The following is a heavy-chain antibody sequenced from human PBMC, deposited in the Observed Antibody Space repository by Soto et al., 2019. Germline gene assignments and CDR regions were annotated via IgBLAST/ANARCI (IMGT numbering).Heavy chain of an antibody. CDR2: IYYSGST. J-gene: IGHJ4*02. V-gene: IGHV4-31*03. CDR3: ARLLEGPGYCSGGSCYSDQSKSTAFLDY. D-gene: IGHD2-15*01. Sequence: SETLSLTCTVSGGSISSGGYYWSWIRQHPGKGLEWIGYIYYSGSTYYNPSLKSRVTISVDTSKNQLSLKLSSVTAADTAVYYCARLLEGPGYCSGGSCYSDQSKSTAFLDYWGQGTLVTVSS. CDR1: GGSISSGGYY.